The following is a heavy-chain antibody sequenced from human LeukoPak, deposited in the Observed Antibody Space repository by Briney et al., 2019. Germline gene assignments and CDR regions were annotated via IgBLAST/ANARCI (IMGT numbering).Heavy chain of an antibody. D-gene: IGHD6-19*01. V-gene: IGHV3-23*01. J-gene: IGHJ4*02. CDR2: INDSGGST. CDR1: GFTFSNYA. CDR3: ATPAISSRGWYYDY. Sequence: GGSLRLYCAASGFTFSNYAMSWVRQAPGKGLEWVSAINDSGGSTYYADSVKGRFTISRDNSKNTLYLQMNSLRAEDTAVYYCATPAISSRGWYYDYWGQGTLVTVSS.